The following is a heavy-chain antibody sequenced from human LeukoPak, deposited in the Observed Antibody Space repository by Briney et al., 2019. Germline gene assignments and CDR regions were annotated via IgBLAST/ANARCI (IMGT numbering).Heavy chain of an antibody. V-gene: IGHV3-53*01. Sequence: PGGSLRLSCAASGFSVSSNYMTWVRQAPGKGLEWGSVIYSDCSTYYSDSVKGRFIISRDNSKNTLYLQMSSLRAEDPAVYYCASDSIAVADGWAGFDYWGQGTLVTVSS. CDR3: ASDSIAVADGWAGFDY. CDR1: GFSVSSNY. CDR2: IYSDCST. J-gene: IGHJ4*02. D-gene: IGHD6-19*01.